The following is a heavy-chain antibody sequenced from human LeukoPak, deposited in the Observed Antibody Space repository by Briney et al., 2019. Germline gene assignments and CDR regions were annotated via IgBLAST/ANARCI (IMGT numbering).Heavy chain of an antibody. Sequence: PGGSLRLSCAASGFTFSSYWMSWVRQAPGKGRGWVANIKQDGSEKYYVDSVKGRFTISRDNAKNSLYLQMNSLRAEDTAVYYCARELVDGDLDYYYYYGMDVWGQGTTVTVSS. CDR1: GFTFSSYW. J-gene: IGHJ6*02. CDR2: IKQDGSEK. D-gene: IGHD4-17*01. CDR3: ARELVDGDLDYYYYYGMDV. V-gene: IGHV3-7*01.